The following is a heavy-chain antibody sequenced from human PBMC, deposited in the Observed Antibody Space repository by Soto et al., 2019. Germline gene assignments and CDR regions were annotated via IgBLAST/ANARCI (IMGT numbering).Heavy chain of an antibody. CDR3: ARSDTDMAAHYYGMDV. D-gene: IGHD5-18*01. V-gene: IGHV1-2*02. J-gene: IGHJ6*02. CDR2: INSKSGGT. Sequence: QVQLVQSGAEVKKPGASVKVSCKASGYAVTDYYMHWVRQAPGQGLEWMGWINSKSGGTNLAQRFQGRVTMTRDTSISTTHLAVSRLRSDDTSIFYCARSDTDMAAHYYGMDVWGQGTTVTVSS. CDR1: GYAVTDYY.